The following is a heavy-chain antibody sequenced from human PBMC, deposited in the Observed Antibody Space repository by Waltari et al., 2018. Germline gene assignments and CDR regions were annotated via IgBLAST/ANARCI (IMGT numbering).Heavy chain of an antibody. CDR3: ARDDLLELTHYYYYYYMDV. J-gene: IGHJ6*03. CDR1: GFTFSSYG. V-gene: IGHV3-33*01. D-gene: IGHD3-3*01. CDR2: IWYDGSNK. Sequence: QVQLVESGGGVVQPGRSLRLSCAASGFTFSSYGMHWVRQAPGKGLEWVAVIWYDGSNKYYADSVKGRFTISRDNSKNTLYLQMNSLRAEDTAVYYCARDDLLELTHYYYYYYMDVWGKGTTVTISS.